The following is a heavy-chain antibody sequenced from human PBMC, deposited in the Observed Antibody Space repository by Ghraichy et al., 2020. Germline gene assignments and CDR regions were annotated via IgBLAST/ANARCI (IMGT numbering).Heavy chain of an antibody. CDR1: GYTFSSYG. CDR3: ARIPGNYGDPRFYYYYYGMDV. J-gene: IGHJ6*02. CDR2: ISAYNGNT. D-gene: IGHD4-17*01. Sequence: ASVKVSCKASGYTFSSYGISWVRQAPGQGLEWMGWISAYNGNTNYAQKLQGRVTMTTDTSTSTAYMELRSLRSDDTAVYYCARIPGNYGDPRFYYYYYGMDVWGQGTTVTVSS. V-gene: IGHV1-18*04.